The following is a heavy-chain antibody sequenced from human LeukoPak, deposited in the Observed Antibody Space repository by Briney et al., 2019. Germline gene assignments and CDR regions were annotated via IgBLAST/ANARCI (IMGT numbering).Heavy chain of an antibody. D-gene: IGHD1-1*01. CDR3: TTDGSWNDEEGAPFDY. V-gene: IGHV3-15*01. Sequence: GGSLRLSCAASGFTFSNAWMSWVRQAPGKGLEGVGRIKSKTDGGTTDYAAPVKGRFTISRDDSKNTLYLQMNSLKTEDTAAYYCTTDGSWNDEEGAPFDYWGQGTLVTVSS. CDR1: GFTFSNAW. CDR2: IKSKTDGGTT. J-gene: IGHJ4*02.